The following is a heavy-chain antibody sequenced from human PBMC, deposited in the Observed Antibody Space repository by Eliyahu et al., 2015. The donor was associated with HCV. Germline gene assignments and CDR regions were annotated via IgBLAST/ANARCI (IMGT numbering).Heavy chain of an antibody. CDR3: ASGGGGIAVAGTGGWFDP. V-gene: IGHV4-59*01. CDR2: IXYSGST. CDR1: GXPITXYX. D-gene: IGHD6-19*01. J-gene: IGHJ5*02. Sequence: QVQLQESGPGLVQPSETLXLPCTVXGXPITXYXWSWXRQPPGKGXEWIGYIXYSGSTNYNPSLKSRVTISVDTSKNQFSLKLSSVTAADTAVYYCASGGGGIAVAGTGGWFDPWGQGTLVTVSS.